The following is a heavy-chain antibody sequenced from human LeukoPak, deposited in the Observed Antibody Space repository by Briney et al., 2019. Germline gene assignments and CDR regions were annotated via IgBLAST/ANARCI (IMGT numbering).Heavy chain of an antibody. CDR3: ARSAR. CDR2: INQDGSAQ. Sequence: GGSLRLSCAASGFTSRTSWMSWVRQAPGKGLEWVANINQDGSAQYCVDSVKGRFTISRDNAKSSLYLQMNSLRVEDTAVYYCARSARWGQGTLVTVSS. CDR1: GFTSRTSW. J-gene: IGHJ4*02. V-gene: IGHV3-7*01.